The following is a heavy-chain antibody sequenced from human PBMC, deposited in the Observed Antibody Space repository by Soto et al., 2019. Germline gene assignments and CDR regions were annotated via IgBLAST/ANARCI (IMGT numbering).Heavy chain of an antibody. Sequence: ASAKASSKDSGYTFTSYGISWVRQATGQGHEWMGWISAYNGNTNYAQKLQGRVTMTTDTSTSTAYMELRSLRSDDTAVYYCPRVRTRWLRFVPYGMDVWGEGTTVTLSS. D-gene: IGHD5-12*01. CDR1: GYTFTSYG. CDR2: ISAYNGNT. J-gene: IGHJ6*04. CDR3: PRVRTRWLRFVPYGMDV. V-gene: IGHV1-18*01.